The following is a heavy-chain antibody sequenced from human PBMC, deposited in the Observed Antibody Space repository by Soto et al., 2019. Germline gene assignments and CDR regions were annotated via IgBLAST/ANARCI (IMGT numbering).Heavy chain of an antibody. CDR1: GGTFGSYA. V-gene: IGHV1-69*13. CDR2: IIPIPGTA. D-gene: IGHD4-17*01. CDR3: ARLYGDPLLVVGPYYYYYMDV. J-gene: IGHJ6*03. Sequence: SVKVSCKASGGTFGSYAISWVRQAPGQGLEWMGGIIPIPGTANYAQKFQGRVTIAADESTSTAYMELSSLRSEDTAMYYCARLYGDPLLVVGPYYYYYMDVWGKGTTVTVSS.